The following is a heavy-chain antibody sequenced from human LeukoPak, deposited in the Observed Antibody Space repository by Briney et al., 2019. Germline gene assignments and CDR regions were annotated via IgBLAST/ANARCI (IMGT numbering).Heavy chain of an antibody. J-gene: IGHJ4*02. CDR3: AQIMGNSLRGNLDY. Sequence: GGSLRLSCAASGFTFSSYAMHWVPQAPGKGLEYVSAISSNGGSTYYANSVKGRFTISRDNSKNTLYLQMGSLRAEDMAVYYCAQIMGNSLRGNLDYWGQGTLVTVSS. V-gene: IGHV3-64*01. CDR2: ISSNGGST. CDR1: GFTFSSYA. D-gene: IGHD4-23*01.